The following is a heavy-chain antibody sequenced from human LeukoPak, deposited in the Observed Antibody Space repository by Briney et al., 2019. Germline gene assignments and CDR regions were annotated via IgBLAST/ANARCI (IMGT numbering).Heavy chain of an antibody. V-gene: IGHV1-18*01. D-gene: IGHD1-20*01. Sequence: ASVKVSCKASGYTFTSYGISWVRQAPGQGLEWMGWISAYNGNTNYAQELQGRVTMTTDTSTSTAYMELRSLRSDDTAVYYCARDRTITGMPVDAFDIWGQGTMVTVSS. CDR2: ISAYNGNT. CDR3: ARDRTITGMPVDAFDI. J-gene: IGHJ3*02. CDR1: GYTFTSYG.